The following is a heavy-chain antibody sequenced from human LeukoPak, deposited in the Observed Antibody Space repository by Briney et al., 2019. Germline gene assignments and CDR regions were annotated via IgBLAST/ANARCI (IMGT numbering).Heavy chain of an antibody. D-gene: IGHD2-21*02. J-gene: IGHJ3*02. Sequence: SETLSLTCTVSGGSISSSSYYWGWIRQPPGKGLEWIGSIYYSGSTYYNPSLKSRVTISVDTSKNQFSLKLSSVTAADTAVYYCALLAYCGGDCYSNAFDIWGQGTMVTVSS. V-gene: IGHV4-39*01. CDR1: GGSISSSSYY. CDR2: IYYSGST. CDR3: ALLAYCGGDCYSNAFDI.